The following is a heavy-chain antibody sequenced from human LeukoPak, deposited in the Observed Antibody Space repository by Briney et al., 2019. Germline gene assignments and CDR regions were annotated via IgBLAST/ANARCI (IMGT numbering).Heavy chain of an antibody. CDR2: ISSSSSYI. Sequence: GGSLRLSCAASGFTFSSYSMNWVRQAPGNGLEWVSSISSSSSYIYYADSVKGRLTISRDNAKNSLYLQMNSLRAEDTAVYYCARAGGDYFDYWGQGTLVTVSS. CDR3: ARAGGDYFDY. V-gene: IGHV3-21*01. CDR1: GFTFSSYS. D-gene: IGHD1-14*01. J-gene: IGHJ4*02.